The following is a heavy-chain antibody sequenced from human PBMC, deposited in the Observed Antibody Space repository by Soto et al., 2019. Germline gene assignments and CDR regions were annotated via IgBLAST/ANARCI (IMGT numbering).Heavy chain of an antibody. Sequence: QITVKESGPTLVKPTQTLTLTCTFSGFSLSNSGVGVAWIRQPPGKALEWLALIYWDDDERYRPSLRSRLTITKDTSKNQVVLTTTNVDPVDTATYFCTHKGGRGAGMDVWGQGTTVTVSS. J-gene: IGHJ6*02. CDR2: IYWDDDE. CDR1: GFSLSNSGVG. D-gene: IGHD2-15*01. CDR3: THKGGRGAGMDV. V-gene: IGHV2-5*02.